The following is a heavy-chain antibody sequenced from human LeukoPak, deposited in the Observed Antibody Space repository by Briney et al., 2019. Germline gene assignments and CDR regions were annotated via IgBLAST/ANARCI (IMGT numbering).Heavy chain of an antibody. V-gene: IGHV3-30*18. Sequence: GGSLRLSCAASGFTFSSYGMHWVRQAPGKGLEWVAVISYDGSNKYYADSVKGRFTISRDNSKNTLYLQMNSLRAEDTAVYYCAKDHRKHEIVVVISGYFDYWGQGTLVTVSS. D-gene: IGHD3-22*01. CDR2: ISYDGSNK. J-gene: IGHJ4*02. CDR1: GFTFSSYG. CDR3: AKDHRKHEIVVVISGYFDY.